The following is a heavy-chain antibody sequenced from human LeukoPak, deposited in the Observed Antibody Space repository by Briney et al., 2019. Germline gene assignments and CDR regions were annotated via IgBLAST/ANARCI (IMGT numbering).Heavy chain of an antibody. CDR3: AKRPSDYGDYVSYFDY. Sequence: PGRSLRLSCAASGFSFISYGMHWVRQAPGKGLEWVGVISDDGRSKDYADSVKGRFTISRDNSKDTLYLQMNSLRAEDTAVYYCAKRPSDYGDYVSYFDYWGQGTLVTVSS. CDR1: GFSFISYG. J-gene: IGHJ4*02. CDR2: ISDDGRSK. V-gene: IGHV3-30*18. D-gene: IGHD4-17*01.